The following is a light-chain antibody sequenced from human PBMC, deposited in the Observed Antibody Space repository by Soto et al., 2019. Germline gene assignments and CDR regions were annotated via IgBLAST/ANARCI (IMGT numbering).Light chain of an antibody. Sequence: DIQMTQSPSSLSASVGDRVTITCRASQGISSYLAWYQQKPGKAPELLIYAASTLQSGVPSRFSGSGSGTEFTLTISSLQPDDFAIYYCQQYNSYAQTFGQGTKGDIK. CDR2: AAS. CDR3: QQYNSYAQT. V-gene: IGKV1-9*01. CDR1: QGISSY. J-gene: IGKJ1*01.